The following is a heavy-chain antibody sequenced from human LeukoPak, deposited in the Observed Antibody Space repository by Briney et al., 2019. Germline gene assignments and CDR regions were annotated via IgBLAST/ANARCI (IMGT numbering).Heavy chain of an antibody. CDR2: INHSGST. Sequence: SETLSLTCAVYGRSFSGYYWTWIRQTPGKGLEWTGEINHSGSTNYNPSLKSRVTISVDTSKNQFSLKLSSVTAADTAVYYCARLISYGSGSYMWKGGFDPWGQGTLVTVSS. V-gene: IGHV4-34*01. D-gene: IGHD3-10*01. CDR1: GRSFSGYY. CDR3: ARLISYGSGSYMWKGGFDP. J-gene: IGHJ5*02.